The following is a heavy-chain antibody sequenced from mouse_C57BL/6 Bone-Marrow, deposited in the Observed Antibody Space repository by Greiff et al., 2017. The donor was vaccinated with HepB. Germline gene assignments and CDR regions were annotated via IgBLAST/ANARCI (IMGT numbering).Heavy chain of an antibody. Sequence: ESGPGILQSSQTLSLTCSFSGFSLSTSGMGVSWIRQPSGKGLEWLAHIYWDDDKRYNPSLKSRLTISKDTSRNQVFLKITSVDTADTATYYCARGTTVVVHWYFDVWGTGTTVTVSS. CDR2: IYWDDDK. D-gene: IGHD1-1*01. J-gene: IGHJ1*03. CDR1: GFSLSTSGMG. V-gene: IGHV8-12*01. CDR3: ARGTTVVVHWYFDV.